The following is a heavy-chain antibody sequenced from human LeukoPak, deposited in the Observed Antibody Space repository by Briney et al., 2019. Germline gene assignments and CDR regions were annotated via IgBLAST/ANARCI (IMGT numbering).Heavy chain of an antibody. CDR3: ATETNGRHYDY. D-gene: IGHD1-14*01. Sequence: GGSLRLSCRAWLLTFSTSGLNWVRQAPGKGLEGVASIVPTGSDRHHPDPIKGRFTITRDNANNFLYLQMNSLRAEDTAVYYCATETNGRHYDYWGQGTLLTVSS. CDR2: IVPTGSDR. V-gene: IGHV3-21*06. CDR1: LLTFSTSG. J-gene: IGHJ4*02.